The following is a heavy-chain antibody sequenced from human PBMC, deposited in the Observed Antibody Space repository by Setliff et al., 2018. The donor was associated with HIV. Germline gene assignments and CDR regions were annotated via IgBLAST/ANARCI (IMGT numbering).Heavy chain of an antibody. J-gene: IGHJ4*02. D-gene: IGHD3-22*01. CDR2: IYPDESDS. Sequence: PGESLKISCKGSGYSFPTYWIAWVRQMPGKGLVWMGVIYPDESDSRYSPSFRGQVTISADKSINTAYLQWSSLKASDTAMYYCARVDMGYYYDSSGYSHFDHWGQGTQVTVSS. V-gene: IGHV5-51*01. CDR3: ARVDMGYYYDSSGYSHFDH. CDR1: GYSFPTYW.